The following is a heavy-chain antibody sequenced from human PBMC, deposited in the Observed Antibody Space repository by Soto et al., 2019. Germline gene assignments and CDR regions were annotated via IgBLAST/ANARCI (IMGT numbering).Heavy chain of an antibody. V-gene: IGHV3-74*01. CDR2: INSDGSST. D-gene: IGHD2-2*01. Sequence: GGSLRLSCAAPGFTFSSYWMHWVRQAPGKGLVWVSRINSDGSSTNYADSVKGRFTISRDNAKNTLYLQMNSLRAEDTAVYYCARSSSSKTYGMDVWGQGTTVTVSS. CDR3: ARSSSSKTYGMDV. CDR1: GFTFSSYW. J-gene: IGHJ6*02.